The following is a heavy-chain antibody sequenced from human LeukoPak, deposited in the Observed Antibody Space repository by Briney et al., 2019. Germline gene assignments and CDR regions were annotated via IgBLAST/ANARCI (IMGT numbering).Heavy chain of an antibody. CDR3: ARRSADWMDWFFDS. CDR2: VYYSGSP. J-gene: IGHJ4*02. D-gene: IGHD3-3*01. V-gene: IGHV4-59*08. CDR1: GVSVRSYL. Sequence: SETLSLTCIVSGVSVRSYLWSWIRQTPEKGLEWIGNVYYSGSPNYNPSLMSRVTISVDTSKNQFSLKINAVTAADTAVYYCARRSADWMDWFFDSWGQGILVSVS.